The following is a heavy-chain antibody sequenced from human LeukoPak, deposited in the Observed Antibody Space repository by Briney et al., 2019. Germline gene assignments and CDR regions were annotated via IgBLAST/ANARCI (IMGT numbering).Heavy chain of an antibody. Sequence: GGSLRLSCAASGFTFSSYEMNWVRQAPGKGLEWVSYISSSGRTIYYADSVKGRFTISRDNANNSLYLQMNSLRAEDTAVYYCARGKYSGYHVVDYWGQGTLVTVSS. J-gene: IGHJ4*02. CDR3: ARGKYSGYHVVDY. CDR1: GFTFSSYE. V-gene: IGHV3-48*03. CDR2: ISSSGRTI. D-gene: IGHD5-12*01.